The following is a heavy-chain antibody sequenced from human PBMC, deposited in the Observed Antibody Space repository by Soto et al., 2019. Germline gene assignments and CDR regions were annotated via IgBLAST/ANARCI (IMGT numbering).Heavy chain of an antibody. CDR1: GFTVSSNY. D-gene: IGHD3-3*01. V-gene: IGHV3-53*01. CDR3: ARGRTYDFWSGYHTPGAYYFDY. CDR2: IYSGGST. J-gene: IGHJ4*02. Sequence: GGSLRLSCAASGFTVSSNYMSWVRQAPGKGLEWVSVIYSGGSTYYADSVKGRFTISRDNSKNTLYLQINSLRAEDTAEYYCARGRTYDFWSGYHTPGAYYFDYWGQGTLVTVSS.